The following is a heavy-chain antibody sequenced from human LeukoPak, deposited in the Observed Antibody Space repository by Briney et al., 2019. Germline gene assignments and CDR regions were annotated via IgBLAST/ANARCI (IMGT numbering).Heavy chain of an antibody. D-gene: IGHD2-2*01. CDR3: ARDLCSSTSCYDAFDI. CDR1: GGSISSGGYY. CDR2: IYQRGST. J-gene: IGHJ3*02. Sequence: SETLSLTCTVSGGSISSGGYYWSWIRQPPGKGLEWIGYIYQRGSTYSNPSLKSRVTISVDRSKNQFSLKLSSVTAADTAVYYCARDLCSSTSCYDAFDIWGQGTMVTVSS. V-gene: IGHV4-30-2*01.